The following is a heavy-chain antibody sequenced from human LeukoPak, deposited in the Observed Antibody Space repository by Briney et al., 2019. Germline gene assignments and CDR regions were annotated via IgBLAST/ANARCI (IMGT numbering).Heavy chain of an antibody. CDR2: TISDGSTT. J-gene: IGHJ6*03. CDR1: GFTFSSHY. V-gene: IGHV3-74*01. CDR3: ARGRTGYQYAMDV. D-gene: IGHD3-9*01. Sequence: GGSLRLSCAASGFTFSSHYIHWVRQAPGKGLVWVSRTISDGSTTTYADSVRGRFSMSRDNAKNTLYLQMNSRRVEDTAVYFCARGRTGYQYAMDVWGKGTTVTVSS.